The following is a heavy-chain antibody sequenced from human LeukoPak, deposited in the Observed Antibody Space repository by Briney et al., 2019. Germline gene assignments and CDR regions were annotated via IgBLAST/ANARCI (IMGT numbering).Heavy chain of an antibody. CDR1: GFRFSSYW. J-gene: IGHJ4*02. CDR2: IYSDNT. V-gene: IGHV3-53*01. CDR3: ARRAGAYSHPYDY. D-gene: IGHD4/OR15-4a*01. Sequence: PGGSLRLSCAASGFRFSSYWMSWVRQAPGKGLEWVSFIYSDNTHYSDSVKGRFTISRDNSKNTLYLQMNSLRAEDTAVYYCARRAGAYSHPYDYWGQGTLVTVSS.